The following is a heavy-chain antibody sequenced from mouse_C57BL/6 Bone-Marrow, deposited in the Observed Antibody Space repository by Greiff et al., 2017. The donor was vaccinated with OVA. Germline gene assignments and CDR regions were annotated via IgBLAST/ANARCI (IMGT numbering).Heavy chain of an antibody. CDR2: INPNNGGT. V-gene: IGHV1-18*01. CDR1: GYTLTDYN. J-gene: IGHJ2*01. Sequence: EVQLQQSGPELVKPGASVKIPCKASGYTLTDYNMDWVKQSHGKSLEWIGDINPNNGGTIYNQKFKGKATLTVDKSSSTAYMELRSLTSEDTAVYYCARTITTVVAAGRYFDYWGQGTTLTVSS. D-gene: IGHD1-1*01. CDR3: ARTITTVVAAGRYFDY.